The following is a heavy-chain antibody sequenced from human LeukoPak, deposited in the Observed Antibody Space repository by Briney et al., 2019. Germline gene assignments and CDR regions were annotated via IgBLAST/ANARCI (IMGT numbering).Heavy chain of an antibody. D-gene: IGHD5-18*01. J-gene: IGHJ4*02. CDR2: IYYSGSI. CDR3: ASSWIQIPGRFDY. V-gene: IGHV4-59*07. Sequence: WDTLSLTCTVSLASINTFYWSWIRQPPGKGREWIGNIYYSGSIIYNPSLRSRVTISVDTSKNQFSLKLDSVTAADTAVYYCASSWIQIPGRFDYWGQGTLVTVSS. CDR1: LASINTFY.